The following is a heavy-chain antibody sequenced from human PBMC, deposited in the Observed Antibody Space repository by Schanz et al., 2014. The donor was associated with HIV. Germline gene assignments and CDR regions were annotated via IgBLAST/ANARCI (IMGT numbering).Heavy chain of an antibody. Sequence: EVQLVESGGGFVQPGGSLRLSCAASGFTFSSYSMNWVRQAPGKGLEWVSVLYTGDSTYYTDSVKGRFTISRDNAKNSLYLQMNSLRAEDTAVYYCARDPLYYYDSSGPADYWGQGILVTVSS. J-gene: IGHJ4*02. V-gene: IGHV3-66*01. CDR3: ARDPLYYYDSSGPADY. CDR1: GFTFSSYS. CDR2: LYTGDST. D-gene: IGHD3-22*01.